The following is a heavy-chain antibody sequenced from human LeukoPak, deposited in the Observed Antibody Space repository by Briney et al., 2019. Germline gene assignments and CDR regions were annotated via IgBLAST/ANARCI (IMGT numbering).Heavy chain of an antibody. Sequence: SEALSLTCAVSGGSISSSNYYWGWIRQPPGQGLEWIGSIYYSGNTYYNPSLKSRVTISVDTSKNQFSLKLSSVTAADTAVYYCAREEQWGQGTLVTVSS. V-gene: IGHV4-39*07. CDR2: IYYSGNT. CDR3: AREEQ. J-gene: IGHJ4*02. D-gene: IGHD1-26*01. CDR1: GGSISSSNYY.